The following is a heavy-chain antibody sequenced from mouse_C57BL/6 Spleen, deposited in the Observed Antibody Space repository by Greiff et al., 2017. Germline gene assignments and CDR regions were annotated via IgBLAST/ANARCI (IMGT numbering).Heavy chain of an antibody. Sequence: EVQGVESGGDLVKPGGSLKLSCAASGFTFSSYGMSWVRQTPDKRLEWVATISSGGSYTYYPDSVKGRFTISRDNAKNTLYLQMSSLKSEDTAMYYCARDYGSSYPFFAYWGQGTLVTVSA. CDR3: ARDYGSSYPFFAY. V-gene: IGHV5-6*01. CDR1: GFTFSSYG. J-gene: IGHJ3*01. D-gene: IGHD1-1*01. CDR2: ISSGGSYT.